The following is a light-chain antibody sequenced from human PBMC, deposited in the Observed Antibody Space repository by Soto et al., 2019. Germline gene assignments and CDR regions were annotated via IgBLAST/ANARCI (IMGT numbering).Light chain of an antibody. CDR3: QQFSSYPLT. CDR2: GAS. V-gene: IGKV3-20*01. Sequence: TQSASTLSASLGDRVTITCRASQSISSSYLAWYQQKTGQAPRLLIYGASSRATGIPDRFSGGGSGTDFTLTISRLEPEDFAVYYCQQFSSYPLTFGGGTKV. J-gene: IGKJ4*01. CDR1: QSISSSY.